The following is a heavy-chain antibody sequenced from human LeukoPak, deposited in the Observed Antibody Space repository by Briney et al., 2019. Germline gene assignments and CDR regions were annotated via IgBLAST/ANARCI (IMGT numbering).Heavy chain of an antibody. V-gene: IGHV3-7*01. J-gene: IGHJ6*02. CDR1: GFTFRAYW. CDR3: ARERGYCSSTSCYYYYGMDV. D-gene: IGHD2-2*01. Sequence: GGSLRLSCAASGFTFRAYWMSWVRQAPGKGLEWVANIQSDGSEKNYVDSVQGRFTISRDNAKNSLYLQMNSLRAEDTAVYYCARERGYCSSTSCYYYYGMDVWGQGTTVAVSS. CDR2: IQSDGSEK.